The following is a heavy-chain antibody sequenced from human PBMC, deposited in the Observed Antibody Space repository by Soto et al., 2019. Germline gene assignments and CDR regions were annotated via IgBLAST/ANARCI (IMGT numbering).Heavy chain of an antibody. CDR1: GYTFTSYD. V-gene: IGHV1-8*01. Sequence: ASVKVSCKASGYTFTSYDINWVRQATGQGLEWMGWMNANSGNTGYAQKFQGRVTMTRDTSTSTAYMELRSLRSDDTAVYYCVVAAQPYYFDYWGQGTLVTVSS. CDR3: VVAAQPYYFDY. CDR2: MNANSGNT. J-gene: IGHJ4*02. D-gene: IGHD2-15*01.